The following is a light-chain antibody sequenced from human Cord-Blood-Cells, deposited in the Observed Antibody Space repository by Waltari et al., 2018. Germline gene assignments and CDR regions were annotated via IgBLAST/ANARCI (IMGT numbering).Light chain of an antibody. Sequence: QSVLTQPPSVSWAPGQRVTISCTGSSSNIGAGYDVHWYQQPPGTAPKLLIYGNSNRPSGVPDRFSGSKSGTSASLAITGLQAEDDADYYCQSYDSSLSGVVFGGGTKLTVL. CDR3: QSYDSSLSGVV. J-gene: IGLJ2*01. CDR1: SSNIGAGYD. CDR2: GNS. V-gene: IGLV1-40*01.